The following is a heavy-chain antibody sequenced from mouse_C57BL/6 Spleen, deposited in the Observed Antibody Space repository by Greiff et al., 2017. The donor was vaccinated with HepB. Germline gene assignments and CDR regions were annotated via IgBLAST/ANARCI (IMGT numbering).Heavy chain of an antibody. Sequence: QVQLQQPGAELVKPEASVKMSCKASGYTFTSYWITWVKQRPGQGLEWIGDIYPGSGSTNYNEKFKSKATLTVDTSSSTAYMQLSSLTSEDSAVYYCARCLEGNYDYAMDYWGQGTSVTVSS. CDR3: ARCLEGNYDYAMDY. J-gene: IGHJ4*01. V-gene: IGHV1-55*01. CDR1: GYTFTSYW. CDR2: IYPGSGST. D-gene: IGHD2-1*01.